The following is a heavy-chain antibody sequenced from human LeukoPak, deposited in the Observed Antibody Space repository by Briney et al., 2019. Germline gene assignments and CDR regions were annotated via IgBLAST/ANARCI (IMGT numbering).Heavy chain of an antibody. V-gene: IGHV4-39*07. CDR2: IYYTGST. D-gene: IGHD5-18*01. J-gene: IGHJ4*02. Sequence: SETLSLTCTVSGGSISSSSYYWSWIRQPPGKGLEWIGSIYYTGSTYYNPSLKSRVTISVDTSKNQFSLQVSSVTAADTAVYYCARQQIYVDTGLVDYFDYWGQGILVTVSS. CDR3: ARQQIYVDTGLVDYFDY. CDR1: GGSISSSSYY.